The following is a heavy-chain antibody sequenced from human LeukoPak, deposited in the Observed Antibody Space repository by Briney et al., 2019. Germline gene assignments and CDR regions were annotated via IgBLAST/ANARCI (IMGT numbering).Heavy chain of an antibody. Sequence: PGGSLRLSCAASGFTVSSNYMSWVRQAPGKGLEWVSVIYSGGSTYYADSVKGRFTISRDNSKNTLYLQMNSLRAEDTAVYYCARVGGGWYNWFDPWGQGTLVTVSS. J-gene: IGHJ5*02. CDR1: GFTVSSNY. V-gene: IGHV3-53*01. D-gene: IGHD6-19*01. CDR2: IYSGGST. CDR3: ARVGGGWYNWFDP.